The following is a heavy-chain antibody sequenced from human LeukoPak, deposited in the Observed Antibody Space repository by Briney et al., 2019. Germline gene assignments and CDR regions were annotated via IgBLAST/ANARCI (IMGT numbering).Heavy chain of an antibody. V-gene: IGHV4-34*01. D-gene: IGHD6-19*01. CDR2: INHSGST. CDR1: GGSLSGYY. CDR3: ARAAYSGWSKYDL. Sequence: KPSETLSLTCAVYGGSLSGYYWSWIRQPPGKGLEWIGEINHSGSTNYNPSLKSRVTISVDTSKNQFSLKLSSVTAADTAVYYCARAAYSGWSKYDLWGRGTLVTVSS. J-gene: IGHJ2*01.